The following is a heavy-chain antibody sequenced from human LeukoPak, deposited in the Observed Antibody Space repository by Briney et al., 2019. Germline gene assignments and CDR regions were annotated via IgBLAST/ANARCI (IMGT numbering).Heavy chain of an antibody. CDR2: IDVGAGAA. V-gene: IGHV3-23*01. CDR1: GFTFRMYA. CDR3: TREGITAAADY. D-gene: IGHD6-13*01. J-gene: IGHJ4*02. Sequence: GGSLRLSCAASGFTFRMYAMTWVRQAPGKGLEWVSSIDVGAGAAHYADSVKGRFTISRDNAKNSLYLQLNSLRAEDTAVYYCTREGITAAADYWGQGTLVTVSS.